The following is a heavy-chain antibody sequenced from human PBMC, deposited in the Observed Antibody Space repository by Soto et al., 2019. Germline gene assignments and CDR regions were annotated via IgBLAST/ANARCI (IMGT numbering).Heavy chain of an antibody. CDR1: GFIFDDYA. CDR2: ISWQSGSI. Sequence: EVQLVESGGGLAQPGRSLRLSCAASGFIFDDYAMHWVRQAPGKGLEWVSGISWQSGSIRYADSVKGRFTISRDNAKNSLYLQMNSLRVEDTALYYCAKDMFSSSSAATFDYWGQGIRVTVSS. CDR3: AKDMFSSSSAATFDY. V-gene: IGHV3-9*01. D-gene: IGHD6-6*01. J-gene: IGHJ4*02.